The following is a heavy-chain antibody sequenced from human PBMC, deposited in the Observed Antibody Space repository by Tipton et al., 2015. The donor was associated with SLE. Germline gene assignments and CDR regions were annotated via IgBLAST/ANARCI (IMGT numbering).Heavy chain of an antibody. J-gene: IGHJ5*02. V-gene: IGHV4-34*01. CDR2: TTHSGKT. Sequence: TLSLTCAVYRGSFSGYYWSWIRRPPGKGLEWIGETTHSGKTNYNPSLKSRVTISADTSKNQFSLKLSSVTAADTAVYYCARETSQLLWFGGTGSEYNWFDPWGQGTLVTVSS. CDR1: RGSFSGYY. D-gene: IGHD3-10*01. CDR3: ARETSQLLWFGGTGSEYNWFDP.